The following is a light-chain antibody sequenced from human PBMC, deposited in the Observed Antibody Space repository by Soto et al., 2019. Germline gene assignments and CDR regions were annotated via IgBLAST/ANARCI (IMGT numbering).Light chain of an antibody. Sequence: DIVLTQSPLSLPVTPGEPASISCRASQSLLQSNGYNYLAWFLQKPGQSPQLLIYLASTRASGVPDRFSGSGLGTDFTLKISRVEAEDAGVYYCMQALQTPRTFGGGTKVEI. J-gene: IGKJ4*01. CDR3: MQALQTPRT. CDR1: QSLLQSNGYNY. CDR2: LAS. V-gene: IGKV2-28*01.